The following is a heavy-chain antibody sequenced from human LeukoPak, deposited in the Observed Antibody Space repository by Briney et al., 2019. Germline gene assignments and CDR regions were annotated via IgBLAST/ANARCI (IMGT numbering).Heavy chain of an antibody. D-gene: IGHD3-3*01. V-gene: IGHV4-59*01. CDR2: IYHSGST. Sequence: SETLSLTRAVYGGSFSGYYWSWIRQPPGKGLEWIGYIYHSGSTSYNPSLKSRVTISLDTSKTQFSLKMSSMSAADTAVYYCARDRRLLEWSGWFDSWGQGVLVTVFS. CDR1: GGSFSGYY. CDR3: ARDRRLLEWSGWFDS. J-gene: IGHJ5*01.